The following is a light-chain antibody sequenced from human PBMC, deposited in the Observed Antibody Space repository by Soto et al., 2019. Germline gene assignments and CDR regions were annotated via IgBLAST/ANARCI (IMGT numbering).Light chain of an antibody. CDR2: DAS. CDR1: QNVNSW. Sequence: DIQLTQSPSTLSASVGDRVTITCRASQNVNSWVAWYQQKPGKAPKFLIYDASNLESGVPSRFSGRGSGTEFTLTISNLQPADFATYYCQRYNSNSRTFGQGTRV. J-gene: IGKJ1*01. CDR3: QRYNSNSRT. V-gene: IGKV1-5*01.